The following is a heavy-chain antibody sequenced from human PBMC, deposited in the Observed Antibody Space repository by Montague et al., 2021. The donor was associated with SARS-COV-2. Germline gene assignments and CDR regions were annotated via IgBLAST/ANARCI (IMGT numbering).Heavy chain of an antibody. CDR1: GGSISSSSHY. J-gene: IGHJ5*02. D-gene: IGHD4-17*01. Sequence: SETLSLTCTVSGGSISSSSHYWGWIRQPPGKGLEWIGSMYYSGSTHYNPSLKSRVTISVDTSKNQFSLKLSSVTAADTAVYYCARDGGTVTTFLGVGYVRGGLSGFDPWGQGTLVTVSS. CDR3: ARDGGTVTTFLGVGYVRGGLSGFDP. CDR2: MYYSGST. V-gene: IGHV4-39*07.